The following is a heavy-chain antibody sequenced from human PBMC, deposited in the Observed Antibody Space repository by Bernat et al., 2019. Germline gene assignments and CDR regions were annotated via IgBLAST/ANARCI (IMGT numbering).Heavy chain of an antibody. J-gene: IGHJ6*02. D-gene: IGHD5-12*01. CDR3: ARDFPTGYSGYDYYYYGMDV. CDR1: GFTFSSYS. CDR2: ISSSSSTI. Sequence: EVQLVESGGGLVQPGGSLRLSCAASGFTFSSYSMNWVCQAPGNGLDWVSDISSSSSTIYYADSVKGRLTISRDNAKNSLYLQMNSMRAEDTAVYYCARDFPTGYSGYDYYYYGMDVWGQGTTVTVSS. V-gene: IGHV3-48*01.